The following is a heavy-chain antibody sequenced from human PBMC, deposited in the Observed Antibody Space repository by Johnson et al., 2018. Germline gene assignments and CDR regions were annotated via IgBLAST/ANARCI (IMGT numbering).Heavy chain of an antibody. CDR1: GFIFKNYP. Sequence: VQLVQSGGGLVQXGGSXRLXCVASGFIFKNYPMSWVRQAPGKGLEWVSGISRSGGHTYYADSVKGRFTVSRDNSKSILYVQMNSLRVEDTAVYYCAKDNLPFLPMVTAGYHYHGLDVWGLGTMVTVSS. D-gene: IGHD2-21*02. CDR2: ISRSGGHT. CDR3: AKDNLPFLPMVTAGYHYHGLDV. V-gene: IGHV3-23*04. J-gene: IGHJ6*02.